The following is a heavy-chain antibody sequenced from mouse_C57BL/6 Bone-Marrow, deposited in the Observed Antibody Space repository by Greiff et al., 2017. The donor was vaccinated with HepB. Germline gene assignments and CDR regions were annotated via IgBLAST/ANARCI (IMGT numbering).Heavy chain of an antibody. CDR1: GFTFSSYG. V-gene: IGHV5-6*01. D-gene: IGHD1-1*01. CDR3: ARHSITTVVAKDY. J-gene: IGHJ2*01. Sequence: EVKLMESGGDLVKPGGSLKLSCAASGFTFSSYGMSWVRQTPDKRLEWVATISSGGSYTYYPDSVKGRFTISRDNAKNTLYLQMSSLKSEDTAMYYCARHSITTVVAKDYWGQGTTLTVSS. CDR2: ISSGGSYT.